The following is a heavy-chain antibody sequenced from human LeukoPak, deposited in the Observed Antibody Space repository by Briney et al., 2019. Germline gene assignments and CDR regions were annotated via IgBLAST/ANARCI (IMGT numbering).Heavy chain of an antibody. V-gene: IGHV3-48*03. CDR2: IGSSGSTI. CDR3: AREGLWVGLDSGKTRQAYWES. D-gene: IGHD2-21*01. J-gene: IGHJ3*01. CDR1: GFTFSSYE. Sequence: GGSLRLSCAASGFTFSSYEMNWVRQAPGKGLEWVSYIGSSGSTIHYADSVKGRFIISRDNAKNSLYLQMNSLRAEDTAVYYCAREGLWVGLDSGKTRQAYWESWGQGTMVTVSS.